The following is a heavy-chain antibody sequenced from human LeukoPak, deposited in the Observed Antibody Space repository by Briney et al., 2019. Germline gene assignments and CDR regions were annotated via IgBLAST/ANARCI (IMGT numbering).Heavy chain of an antibody. CDR2: IGTAGDT. D-gene: IGHD6-13*01. Sequence: GGSLRLSCAASGFTFSSYDMHWVRQATGKGLERVSAIGTAGDTYYPGSVKGRFTISRDNAKNSLYLQMNSLGAEDTAVYYCARGGFSSSHNDYWGQGTLVTVSS. V-gene: IGHV3-13*01. J-gene: IGHJ4*02. CDR3: ARGGFSSSHNDY. CDR1: GFTFSSYD.